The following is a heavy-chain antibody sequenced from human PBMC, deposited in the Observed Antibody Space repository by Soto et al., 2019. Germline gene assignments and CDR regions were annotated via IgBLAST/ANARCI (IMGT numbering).Heavy chain of an antibody. CDR3: SSVPLASAKGSIDY. CDR2: IKSKTDGGTT. D-gene: IGHD3-10*01. V-gene: IGHV3-15*01. Sequence: GGSLRLSCAASGFTFSNAWMSWVRQAPGKGLEWVGRIKSKTDGGTTDYAAPVKGRFTISRDDSKNTLYLQMNSLKTEDTAVYYCSSVPLASAKGSIDYWGQGTLVTVSS. J-gene: IGHJ4*02. CDR1: GFTFSNAW.